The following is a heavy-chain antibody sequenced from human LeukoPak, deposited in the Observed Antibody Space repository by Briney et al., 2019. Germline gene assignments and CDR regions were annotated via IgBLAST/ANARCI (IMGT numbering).Heavy chain of an antibody. D-gene: IGHD2-21*02. J-gene: IGHJ4*02. CDR3: AKDPKPYCGGDCYPFDY. CDR1: GFTFSSYS. CDR2: ISSSSSYI. Sequence: GGSLRLSCAASGFTFSSYSMNWVRQAPGKGLEWVSSISSSSSYIKYADSVKGRFTISRDNAKNSLYLQMNSLRAEDTAVYYCAKDPKPYCGGDCYPFDYWGQGTLVTVSS. V-gene: IGHV3-21*01.